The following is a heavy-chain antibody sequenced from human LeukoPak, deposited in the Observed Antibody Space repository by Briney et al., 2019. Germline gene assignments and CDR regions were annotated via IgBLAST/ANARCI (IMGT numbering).Heavy chain of an antibody. J-gene: IGHJ5*02. V-gene: IGHV1-24*01. Sequence: GASVKVSCKVSGYTLTELSMHWVRQAPGKGLEWMGGFDPEDGETIYAQKFQGRVTMTTDTSTSTAYMELRSLRSDDTAVCYCARDWDDFWSGFSPGWFDPWGQGTLVTVSS. CDR3: ARDWDDFWSGFSPGWFDP. D-gene: IGHD3-3*01. CDR1: GYTLTELS. CDR2: FDPEDGET.